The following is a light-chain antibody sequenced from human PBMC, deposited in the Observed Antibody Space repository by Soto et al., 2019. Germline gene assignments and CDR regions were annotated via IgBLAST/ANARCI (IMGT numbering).Light chain of an antibody. Sequence: EIVMTQSPATLSVSPGERATLSCRASQSISANLAWYQQKPGQAPRLLIYDVSTRATGIPARFSGTGSGTEFTLTISSLQSEDFADYYCQQYKNWPPITFGQGTRLEI. CDR3: QQYKNWPPIT. J-gene: IGKJ5*01. CDR1: QSISAN. V-gene: IGKV3-15*01. CDR2: DVS.